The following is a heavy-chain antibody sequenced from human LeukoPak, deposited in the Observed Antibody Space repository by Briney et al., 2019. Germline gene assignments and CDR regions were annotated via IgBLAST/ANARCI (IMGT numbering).Heavy chain of an antibody. V-gene: IGHV1-24*01. D-gene: IGHD2-15*01. Sequence: ASVKVSCKVSGYTLTELSMHWVRQAPGKGLEWMGGFDPEDGETIYAQKVQGRVTMTEDTSTDTAYMELSSLRSEDTAVYYCATNRLGYCSGGSCYSFDYWGQGTLVTVSS. CDR3: ATNRLGYCSGGSCYSFDY. CDR2: FDPEDGET. J-gene: IGHJ4*02. CDR1: GYTLTELS.